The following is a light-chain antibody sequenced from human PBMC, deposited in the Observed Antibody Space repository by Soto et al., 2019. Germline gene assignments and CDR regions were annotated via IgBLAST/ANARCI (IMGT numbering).Light chain of an antibody. J-gene: IGKJ2*01. V-gene: IGKV3-15*01. CDR2: GAS. CDR3: QQYHNWPPQYT. Sequence: EIVMTQSPASLSVSPGDGATISCRASQSVASNVAWYQQKPGQGPRLLIHGASTRAAGVPARFSGSGSGTDFTLTISSLQSEDFAVYYCQQYHNWPPQYTFGQGTKLQIK. CDR1: QSVASN.